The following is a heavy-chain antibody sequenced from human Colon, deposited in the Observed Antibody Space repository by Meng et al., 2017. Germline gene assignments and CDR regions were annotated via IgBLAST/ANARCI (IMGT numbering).Heavy chain of an antibody. J-gene: IGHJ4*02. CDR2: IIPVLNRP. CDR1: GDPFTISS. Sequence: QVQLVQSGAEVKKPGSSVKVSCKVSGDPFTISSFNWVRQAPGQGLEWMGRIIPVLNRPNYAQRFRGRVTIMADKSTTTAYMELSSLRSEDTAVYYCARDESEDFDSSGYYSKDWGQGTLVTVSS. V-gene: IGHV1-69*08. CDR3: ARDESEDFDSSGYYSKD. D-gene: IGHD3-22*01.